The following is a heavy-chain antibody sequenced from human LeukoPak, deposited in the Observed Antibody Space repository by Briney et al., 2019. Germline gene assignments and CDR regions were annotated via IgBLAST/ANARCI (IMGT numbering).Heavy chain of an antibody. CDR3: ARGPRIVVVPFDP. J-gene: IGHJ5*02. CDR1: GVSVTNSRYY. CDR2: IYYFGST. Sequence: KSSETLSLTCSLSGVSVTNSRYYWGWVRQPPGKGLEWIGYIYYFGSTNYNPSLKSRVTISVDTSKNQLSLKLNSVTAADTAVYYCARGPRIVVVPFDPWGQGTLVTVSS. V-gene: IGHV4-61*01. D-gene: IGHD2-15*01.